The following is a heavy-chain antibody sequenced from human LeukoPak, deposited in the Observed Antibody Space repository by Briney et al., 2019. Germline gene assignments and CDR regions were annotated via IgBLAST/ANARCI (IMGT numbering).Heavy chain of an antibody. CDR3: ARGGGCSSASCYATFDY. D-gene: IGHD2-2*01. CDR2: IYHSGST. Sequence: SETLSLTCAVSGYSISSGYYWGWIRQPPGKGLEWIGSIYHSGSTYYNPSLKSRVTISVDTSKNQFSLKLSSVTAADTAVYYCARGGGCSSASCYATFDYWGQGTLVTVSS. CDR1: GYSISSGYY. J-gene: IGHJ4*02. V-gene: IGHV4-38-2*01.